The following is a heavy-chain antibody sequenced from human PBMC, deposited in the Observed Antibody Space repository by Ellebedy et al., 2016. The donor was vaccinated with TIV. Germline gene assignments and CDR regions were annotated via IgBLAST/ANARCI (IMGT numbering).Heavy chain of an antibody. V-gene: IGHV1-2*02. CDR1: GYTFTAYH. CDR3: AALPYISTSSAY. Sequence: ASVKVSCKASGYTFTAYHIHWVRQAPGQGLEWMGWINPNSGDTNYAQKFQGRVTMTRDTSISTGYMELSGLKPDDTAVYYCAALPYISTSSAYWGQGTLVTVSS. CDR2: INPNSGDT. D-gene: IGHD6-13*01. J-gene: IGHJ4*02.